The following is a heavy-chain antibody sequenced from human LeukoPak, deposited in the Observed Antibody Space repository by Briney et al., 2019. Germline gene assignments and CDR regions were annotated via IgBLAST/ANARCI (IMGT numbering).Heavy chain of an antibody. CDR1: GGSIRSSYYY. CDR3: AREGYSYGLDY. Sequence: SETLSLTCTVSGGSIRSSYYYWGWIRQPPGKGLEWIGSIYHSGSTNYNPSLKSRVTISVDKSKNQFSLRLSSVTAADTAVCYCAREGYSYGLDYWGQGTLVTVSS. V-gene: IGHV4-39*07. D-gene: IGHD5-18*01. J-gene: IGHJ4*02. CDR2: IYHSGST.